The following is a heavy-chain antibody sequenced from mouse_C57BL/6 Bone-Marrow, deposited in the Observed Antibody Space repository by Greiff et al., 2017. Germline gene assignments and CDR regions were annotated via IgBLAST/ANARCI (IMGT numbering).Heavy chain of an antibody. D-gene: IGHD1-1*01. CDR1: GYTFTSYW. J-gene: IGHJ2*01. CDR2: IDPSDSET. CDR3: ARSYYGNYFDY. Sequence: QVHVKQPGAELVRPGSSVKLSCKASGYTFTSYWMHWVKQRPIPGLEWIGNIDPSDSETHYNQKFKDKATLTVDKSSSTAYMQLSSLTSEDSAVYYCARSYYGNYFDYWGQGTTLTVSS. V-gene: IGHV1-52*01.